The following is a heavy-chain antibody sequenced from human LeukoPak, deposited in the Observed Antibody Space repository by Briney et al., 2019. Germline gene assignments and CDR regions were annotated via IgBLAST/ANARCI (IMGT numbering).Heavy chain of an antibody. D-gene: IGHD2-2*01. J-gene: IGHJ4*02. Sequence: GGSLRLSCAASGFTFSNYAMSWVRQAPGKGLEWVSGISGSGDSTYYADSVKGRSIISRDNSNNTLYLRLSSLRAEDTALYFCAKSGQSGKYQILLGYWGQGALVTASS. V-gene: IGHV3-23*01. CDR1: GFTFSNYA. CDR2: ISGSGDST. CDR3: AKSGQSGKYQILLGY.